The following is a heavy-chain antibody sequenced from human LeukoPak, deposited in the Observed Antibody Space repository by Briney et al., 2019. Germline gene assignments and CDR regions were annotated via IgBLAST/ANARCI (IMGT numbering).Heavy chain of an antibody. CDR3: ARGRFGEWDNWFDP. CDR1: GYTSTGYY. V-gene: IGHV1-2*02. J-gene: IGHJ5*02. D-gene: IGHD3-10*01. Sequence: ASVKVSCKASGYTSTGYYIHWVRQAPGQGLEWMAWINPNSGATNYAQKFQGRVTMTRDTSISTAYMELSRLTSDDTAVYFCARGRFGEWDNWFDPWGQGTLVTASS. CDR2: INPNSGAT.